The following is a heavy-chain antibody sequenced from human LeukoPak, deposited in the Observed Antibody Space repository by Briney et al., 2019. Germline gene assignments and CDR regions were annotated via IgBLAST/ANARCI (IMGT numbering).Heavy chain of an antibody. Sequence: ASVKVSCKASGYTFTGYYMHWVRQAPGHGLEWMGWINPNSGGTNYAQKFQGRVTMTRDTSISTAYMELSRLRSDDTAVYYCARDEYPYYYDSSGYYSGYWGQGILVTVSS. D-gene: IGHD3-22*01. CDR2: INPNSGGT. CDR1: GYTFTGYY. V-gene: IGHV1-2*02. J-gene: IGHJ4*02. CDR3: ARDEYPYYYDSSGYYSGY.